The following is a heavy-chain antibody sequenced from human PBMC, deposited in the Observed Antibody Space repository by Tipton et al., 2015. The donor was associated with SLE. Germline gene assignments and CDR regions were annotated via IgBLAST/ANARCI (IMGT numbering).Heavy chain of an antibody. V-gene: IGHV3-11*04. D-gene: IGHD4-23*01. CDR1: GFTFSDYY. J-gene: IGHJ5*02. Sequence: SLRLSCAASGFTFSDYYMSWIRQAPGKGLEWVSYISSSGSTIYYADSVKGRFTISRDNAKNSLYLQMNSLRAEDTAVYYCARVRTTVGPPWRWFDPWGQGTLVTVSS. CDR3: ARVRTTVGPPWRWFDP. CDR2: ISSSGSTI.